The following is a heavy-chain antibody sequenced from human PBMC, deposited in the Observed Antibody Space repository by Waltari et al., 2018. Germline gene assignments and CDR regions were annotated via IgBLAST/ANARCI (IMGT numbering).Heavy chain of an antibody. CDR1: GFTFSAYS. Sequence: EVQLVESGGGLVKPGGFLRLSCAASGFTFSAYSMQWVRQAPGTGLEWVSSISSSSTSIYYADSVRGRFTISRDNAKNSLYLQMNSLRAEDTAVYYCARGALYCSGGGCYPDYWGQGTLVTVSS. CDR3: ARGALYCSGGGCYPDY. V-gene: IGHV3-21*01. CDR2: ISSSSTSI. D-gene: IGHD2-15*01. J-gene: IGHJ4*02.